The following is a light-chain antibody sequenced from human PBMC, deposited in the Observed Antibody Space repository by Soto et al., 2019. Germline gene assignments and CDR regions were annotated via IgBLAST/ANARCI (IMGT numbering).Light chain of an antibody. J-gene: IGLJ2*01. CDR1: RSNIGAGYD. CDR2: GNS. Sequence: QSVLTQPPSVSGAPGQRVTISCTGSRSNIGAGYDVHWYQQLPGTAPKLLIYGNSDRPSGVPDRFSGSKSGTSASLAITGLQAEDEADYYCYSYDSCRSGYVVFGGGTKVTVL. CDR3: YSYDSCRSGYVV. V-gene: IGLV1-40*01.